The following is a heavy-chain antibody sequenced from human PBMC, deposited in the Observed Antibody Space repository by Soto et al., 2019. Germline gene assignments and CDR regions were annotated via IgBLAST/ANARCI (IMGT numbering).Heavy chain of an antibody. V-gene: IGHV1-69*01. CDR1: GGTFSRYA. Sequence: QVQLVQSGAEVKKPGSSVKVSCKASGGTFSRYAITWVRQAPGQGLEWMGRIIPIFGTANYNQKFQGRVTITADEYTSAAYMEPSSLRSEVTAGYYFARNNYSTPIYYSGMDVWGQANTVTVSS. CDR3: ARNNYSTPIYYSGMDV. CDR2: IIPIFGTA. J-gene: IGHJ6*02. D-gene: IGHD6-13*01.